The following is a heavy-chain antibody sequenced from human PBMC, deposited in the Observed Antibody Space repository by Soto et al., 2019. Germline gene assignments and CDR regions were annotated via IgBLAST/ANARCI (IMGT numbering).Heavy chain of an antibody. Sequence: PSETLSLTCTVSGGSISSGGYYWSWIRQHPGKGLEWIGYIYYSGSTYYNPSLKSRVTISVDTSKNQFSLKLSSVTAADTAVYYCARRKGGYCSGGSCYTFDYWGQGTLVTVSS. D-gene: IGHD2-15*01. V-gene: IGHV4-31*03. CDR1: GGSISSGGYY. CDR3: ARRKGGYCSGGSCYTFDY. CDR2: IYYSGST. J-gene: IGHJ4*02.